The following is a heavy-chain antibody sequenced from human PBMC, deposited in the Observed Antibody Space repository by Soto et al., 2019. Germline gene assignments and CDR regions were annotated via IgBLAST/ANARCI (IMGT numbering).Heavy chain of an antibody. J-gene: IGHJ5*02. CDR1: GGTFSSYA. Sequence: SVKVSCKASGGTFSSYAISWVRQAPGQGLEWMGGIIPIFGTANYAQKFQGRVTITADESTSTAYMELSSLRSEDTAVYYCARECCGIVLVPAAPRNWFDPWGQGTLVTVSS. D-gene: IGHD2-2*01. CDR2: IIPIFGTA. CDR3: ARECCGIVLVPAAPRNWFDP. V-gene: IGHV1-69*13.